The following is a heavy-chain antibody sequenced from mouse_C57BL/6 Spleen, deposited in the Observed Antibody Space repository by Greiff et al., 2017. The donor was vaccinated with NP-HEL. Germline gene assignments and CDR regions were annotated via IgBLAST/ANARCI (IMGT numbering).Heavy chain of an antibody. J-gene: IGHJ3*01. CDR1: GYTFTSYW. CDR2: IDPSDSYT. D-gene: IGHD1-1*01. Sequence: QVQLQQPGAELVRPGTSVKLSCKASGYTFTSYWMHWVKPRPGQGLEWIGVIDPSDSYTNYNQKFKGKATLTVDTSSSTAYMQLSSLTSEDSAVYYCARTTVVAKSFAYWGQGTLVTVSA. CDR3: ARTTVVAKSFAY. V-gene: IGHV1-59*01.